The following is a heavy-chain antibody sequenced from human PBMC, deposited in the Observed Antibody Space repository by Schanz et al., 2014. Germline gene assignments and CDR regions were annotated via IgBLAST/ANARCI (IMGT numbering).Heavy chain of an antibody. Sequence: QVQLVESGGGVVQPGGSLRLSCVASGFTFSSYRMHWVRQAPGKGLEWVGLIRYDGITKYYLDSVKGRFTISRDESKNTLYLQMNSLRAEDTAVYYCAREDGTSNTRCFDYWGQGALVTVSS. CDR3: AREDGTSNTRCFDY. CDR2: IRYDGITK. CDR1: GFTFSSYR. J-gene: IGHJ4*02. D-gene: IGHD2-2*01. V-gene: IGHV3-30*02.